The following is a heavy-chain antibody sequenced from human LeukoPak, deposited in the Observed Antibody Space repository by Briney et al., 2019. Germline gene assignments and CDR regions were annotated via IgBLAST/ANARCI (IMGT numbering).Heavy chain of an antibody. D-gene: IGHD1-7*01. Sequence: GGSLRLSCVTSGLTFSTSWMSWVRQAPGKGLEWVASINPDGSTRHHVDSVKGRFTISRDNAKKSLSLQMGALRAEDTAVYFCAKLLGTATRFDYWGLGTLVIVSS. CDR2: INPDGSTR. J-gene: IGHJ4*02. CDR3: AKLLGTATRFDY. CDR1: GLTFSTSW. V-gene: IGHV3-7*01.